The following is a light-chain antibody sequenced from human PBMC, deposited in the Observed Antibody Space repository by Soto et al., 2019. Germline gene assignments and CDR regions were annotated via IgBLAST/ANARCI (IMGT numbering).Light chain of an antibody. V-gene: IGKV3-15*01. CDR3: QQYRGWPRM. Sequence: IGLTHSPTTVAVSPVGRVTLSCSAIPSVDINLALYQQKPGQAPRLLIYGASTRATDMSGTFSGRGSGTEFTLTINNLRPEDFAVYYCQQYRGWPRMFGQGTKVDI. CDR2: GAS. J-gene: IGKJ1*01. CDR1: PSVDIN.